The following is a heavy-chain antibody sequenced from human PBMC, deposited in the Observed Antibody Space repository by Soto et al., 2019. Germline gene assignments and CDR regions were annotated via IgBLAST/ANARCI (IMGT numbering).Heavy chain of an antibody. D-gene: IGHD3-9*01. CDR2: IYSGGST. Sequence: GGSLRLSCAASGFTVSSNYMSWVRQAPGKGLEWVSVIYSGGSTYYADSVKGRFTISRDNSKNTPYLQMNSLRAEDTAVYYCARGRLRYFDWFTSGRSGMDVWGQGTTVTVSS. V-gene: IGHV3-53*01. CDR1: GFTVSSNY. CDR3: ARGRLRYFDWFTSGRSGMDV. J-gene: IGHJ6*02.